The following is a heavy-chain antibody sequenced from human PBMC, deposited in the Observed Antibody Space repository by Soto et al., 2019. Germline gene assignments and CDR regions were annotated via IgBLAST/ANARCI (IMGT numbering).Heavy chain of an antibody. V-gene: IGHV3-23*01. D-gene: IGHD6-13*01. Sequence: PGGSLRLSCAASGFSFSDYAMSWVRQAPGKGLEWVSVISESGGSTHYADSVRGRFTVSRDNSKNSLSLRMNSLRDEDTAAYFCAKRSPYSSGWYSPIFDYWGQGALVTVPS. CDR3: AKRSPYSSGWYSPIFDY. CDR2: ISESGGST. J-gene: IGHJ4*02. CDR1: GFSFSDYA.